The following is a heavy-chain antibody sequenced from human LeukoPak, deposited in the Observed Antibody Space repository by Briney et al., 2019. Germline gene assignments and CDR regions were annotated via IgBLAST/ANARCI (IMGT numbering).Heavy chain of an antibody. J-gene: IGHJ5*02. CDR1: GYSFTSYW. V-gene: IGHV5-51*01. CDR3: ATWGYSGYSLPGQEYNWFDP. CDR2: IYPGDSDT. Sequence: GESLKSSCKGSGYSFTSYWIGWVRQMPGKGLEGMGIIYPGDSDTRYSPSFHGQVTIPADKSISTAYLQWSSLKASDTAMYYCATWGYSGYSLPGQEYNWFDPWGQGTLVTVSS. D-gene: IGHD5-12*01.